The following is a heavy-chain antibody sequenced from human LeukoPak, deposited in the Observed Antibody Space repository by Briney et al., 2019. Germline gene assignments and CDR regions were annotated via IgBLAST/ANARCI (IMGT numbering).Heavy chain of an antibody. D-gene: IGHD6-13*01. CDR3: ARAVGAAAGYFDY. Sequence: GGSLRLSCAASGFTFSSYAMSWVRQAPGKGLEWVSAISGSGGSTYYADSVKGRFTISRDNSKNTLYLQMNSLRVEDTAVYYCARAVGAAAGYFDYWGQGTLVTVSS. J-gene: IGHJ4*02. CDR2: ISGSGGST. CDR1: GFTFSSYA. V-gene: IGHV3-23*01.